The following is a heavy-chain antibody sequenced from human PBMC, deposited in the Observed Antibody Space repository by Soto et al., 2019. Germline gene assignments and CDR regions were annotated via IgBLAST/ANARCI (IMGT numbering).Heavy chain of an antibody. CDR3: ARGPTDIVATYLDY. CDR1: GYTFTSYG. J-gene: IGHJ4*02. D-gene: IGHD5-12*01. Sequence: RASVKVSCKASGYTFTSYGISWVRQAPGQGLEWMGWISAYNGNTNYAQKLQGRVTMTTDTSTSTAYMELRSLRSDDTAVYYCARGPTDIVATYLDYWGQGTLVTVSS. V-gene: IGHV1-18*04. CDR2: ISAYNGNT.